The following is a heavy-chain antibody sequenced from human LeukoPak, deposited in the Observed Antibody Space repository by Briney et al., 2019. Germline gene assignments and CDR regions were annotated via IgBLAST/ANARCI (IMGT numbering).Heavy chain of an antibody. CDR3: ARDPDVAPAGTFDI. CDR2: ISSSSSYI. CDR1: GFTFSSYS. V-gene: IGHV3-21*01. D-gene: IGHD6-19*01. Sequence: GGSLRLSCAASGFTFSSYSMNWVRQAPGKGLEWVSSISSSSSYIYYADSVKGRFTISRDNAKNSLYLQMNSLRAEDTAVYYCARDPDVAPAGTFDIWGQGTMVTVSS. J-gene: IGHJ3*02.